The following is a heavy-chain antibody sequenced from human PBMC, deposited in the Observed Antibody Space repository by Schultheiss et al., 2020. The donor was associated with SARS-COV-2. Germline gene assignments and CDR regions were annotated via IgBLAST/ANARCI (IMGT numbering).Heavy chain of an antibody. Sequence: SETLSLTCGVSGGSFSSGGYYWSWIRQPPGKGLEWIGYIYYSGSTYYNPSLKSRVTISVDTSKNQFSLKLSSVTAADTAVYYCARRFLGHFDYWGQGTLVTVSS. CDR2: IYYSGST. CDR1: GGSFSSGGYY. D-gene: IGHD3-3*01. CDR3: ARRFLGHFDY. V-gene: IGHV4-39*01. J-gene: IGHJ4*02.